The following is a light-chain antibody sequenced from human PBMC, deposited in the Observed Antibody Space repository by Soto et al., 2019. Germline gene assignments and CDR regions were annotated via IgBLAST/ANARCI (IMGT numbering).Light chain of an antibody. CDR2: EDS. V-gene: IGLV2-23*01. Sequence: QSALTQPASVSGSPGQSITITCTGTSSDVGNYNLVSWYQQHAGKAPKLMIYEDSKRPSGVSSRFSGSKSGNTASLTISGLQAEDEADYYCCSYATSSIVFGGGTKLTVL. CDR1: SSDVGNYNL. J-gene: IGLJ2*01. CDR3: CSYATSSIV.